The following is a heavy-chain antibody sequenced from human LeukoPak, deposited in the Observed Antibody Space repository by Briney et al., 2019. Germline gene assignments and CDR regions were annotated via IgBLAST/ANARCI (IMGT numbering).Heavy chain of an antibody. D-gene: IGHD4-17*01. CDR3: ARLPTGFPNWFDP. J-gene: IGHJ5*02. V-gene: IGHV4-39*01. CDR2: THSNGNI. Sequence: SETLSLTCTVSGGSITSSGQCWGWVRQPPGKRLEWIGNTHSNGNIYYNSSLKSRVAISENTSKNQFSLILTSVTAADTAVYYCARLPTGFPNWFDPWGQGSLVTVS. CDR1: GGSITSSGQC.